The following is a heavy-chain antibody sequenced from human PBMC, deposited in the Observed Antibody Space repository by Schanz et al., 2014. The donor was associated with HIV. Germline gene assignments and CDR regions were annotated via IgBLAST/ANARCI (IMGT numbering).Heavy chain of an antibody. D-gene: IGHD3-9*01. J-gene: IGHJ6*02. Sequence: QVQLVQSGAEVKKPGASVKVSCKASGYTFTSYGISWVRQAPGQGLEWMGWISAYNGNTNYAQKLQGRVTMTTDTSTSTASMELRSLRSDDTAVYYCARTDYDILTGYSLGYYGMDVWGQGTTVTVSS. CDR3: ARTDYDILTGYSLGYYGMDV. V-gene: IGHV1-18*01. CDR1: GYTFTSYG. CDR2: ISAYNGNT.